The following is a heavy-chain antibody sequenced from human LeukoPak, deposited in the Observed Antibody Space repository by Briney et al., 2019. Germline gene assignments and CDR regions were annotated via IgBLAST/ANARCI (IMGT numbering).Heavy chain of an antibody. CDR1: GYTFTSYY. Sequence: ASVKVSCKASGYTFTSYYMHWVRRAPGQGLEWMGWINPNSGGTNYAQKFQGRVTMTRDTSISTAYMELSRLRSDDTAVYYCAREGWLQLGYYFDYWGQGTLVTVSS. D-gene: IGHD5-24*01. V-gene: IGHV1-2*02. J-gene: IGHJ4*02. CDR3: AREGWLQLGYYFDY. CDR2: INPNSGGT.